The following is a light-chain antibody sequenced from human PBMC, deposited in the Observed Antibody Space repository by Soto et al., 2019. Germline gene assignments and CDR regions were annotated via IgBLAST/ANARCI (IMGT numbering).Light chain of an antibody. Sequence: EIVMTQSPATLSVSPGETATLSCRASQSVSNNVAWYQQKPGQAHRLLILGASTRATGIPARFSGSGSGTEFTLSISSLQSEDFAVYYGKQYKEWPTFTFGQGTRVEIK. CDR2: GAS. CDR1: QSVSNN. CDR3: KQYKEWPTFT. V-gene: IGKV3-15*01. J-gene: IGKJ5*01.